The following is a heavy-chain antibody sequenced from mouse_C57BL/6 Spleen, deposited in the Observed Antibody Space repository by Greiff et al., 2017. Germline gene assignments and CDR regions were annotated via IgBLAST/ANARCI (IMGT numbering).Heavy chain of an antibody. V-gene: IGHV1-69*01. CDR1: GYTFTSYW. CDR2: IDPSDSYT. Sequence: QVQLQQPGAELVMPGASVKLSCKASGYTFTSYWMHWVKQRPGQGLEWIGEIDPSDSYTNYNQKFKGKSTLTVHKSSSTAYMQLSSLTSEDSAVYYCARLAQSYYAMDYWGQGTSVTVSS. D-gene: IGHD1-3*01. CDR3: ARLAQSYYAMDY. J-gene: IGHJ4*01.